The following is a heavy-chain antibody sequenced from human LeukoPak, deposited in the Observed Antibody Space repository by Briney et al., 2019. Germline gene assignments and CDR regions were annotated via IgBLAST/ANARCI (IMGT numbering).Heavy chain of an antibody. CDR3: ARHFNSGTFPLDY. V-gene: IGHV4-4*02. Sequence: SETLSLTCAVSGGSISSGNWWTWVRQPPGKGLEWIGEVNLQGSTNYNPSLKSRVAISVDKSEDHISLKLTSVTAADTAAYYCARHFNSGTFPLDYWGQGTLVTVSS. CDR2: VNLQGST. D-gene: IGHD3-10*01. CDR1: GGSISSGNW. J-gene: IGHJ4*02.